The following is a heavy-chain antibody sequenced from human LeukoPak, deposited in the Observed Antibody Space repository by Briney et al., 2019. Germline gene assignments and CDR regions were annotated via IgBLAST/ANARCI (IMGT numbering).Heavy chain of an antibody. CDR2: IYHSGST. J-gene: IGHJ4*02. D-gene: IGHD7-27*01. CDR1: GYSISSGYY. Sequence: SETLSLTCTVSGYSISSGYYWGWIRQPPGKGLEWIGSIYHSGSTYYNPSLKGRVTISLDTSKNQLSLKLSSVIAADTAVYYCARDQNWAIDYWGQGTLVTVSS. CDR3: ARDQNWAIDY. V-gene: IGHV4-38-2*02.